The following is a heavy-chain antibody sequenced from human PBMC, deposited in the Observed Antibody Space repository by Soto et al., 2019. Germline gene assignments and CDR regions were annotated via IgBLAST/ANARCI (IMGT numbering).Heavy chain of an antibody. CDR2: IYYSGST. CDR3: ARHPAEVLRYFDWLGYYMDV. CDR1: GGSISSSSYY. Sequence: SKTLSLTCTVSGGSISSSSYYWGWIRQPPGKGLEWIGSIYYSGSTYYNPSLKSRVTISVDTSKNQFSLKLSSVTAADTAVYYCARHPAEVLRYFDWLGYYMDVWGKGTTVTVSS. D-gene: IGHD3-9*01. V-gene: IGHV4-39*01. J-gene: IGHJ6*03.